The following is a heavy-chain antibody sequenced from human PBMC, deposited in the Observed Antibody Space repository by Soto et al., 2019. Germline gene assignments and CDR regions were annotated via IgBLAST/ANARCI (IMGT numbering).Heavy chain of an antibody. J-gene: IGHJ4*02. CDR3: ARDWYEDY. Sequence: EVQLLESGGGFVQPGGSLRLSCAASGFTFSTYAMTWVRQAPGKGLAWVSVINSAGTPYYADSVKGRFTIARDNAKDTLYLQMNGLRAEDTAVYYCARDWYEDYWGQGTLVTVSS. D-gene: IGHD6-13*01. V-gene: IGHV3-23*01. CDR1: GFTFSTYA. CDR2: INSAGTP.